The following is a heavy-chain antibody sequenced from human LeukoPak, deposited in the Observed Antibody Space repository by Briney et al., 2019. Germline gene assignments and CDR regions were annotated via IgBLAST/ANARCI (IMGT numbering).Heavy chain of an antibody. CDR1: GGSISSSSYY. Sequence: SETLSLTCTVSGGSISSSSYYWGWIRQPPGKGLEWIGSIYYSGSTYYNPSLKSRVTISVDTSKNQFSLKLSSVTAADTAVYYCASRGMITFGGLIVTGNYFDYWGQGTLVTVSS. CDR3: ASRGMITFGGLIVTGNYFDY. J-gene: IGHJ4*02. CDR2: IYYSGST. V-gene: IGHV4-39*01. D-gene: IGHD3-16*02.